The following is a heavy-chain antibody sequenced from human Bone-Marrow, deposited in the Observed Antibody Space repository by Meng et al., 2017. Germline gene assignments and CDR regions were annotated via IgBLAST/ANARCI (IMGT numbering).Heavy chain of an antibody. V-gene: IGHV1-8*02. J-gene: IGHJ4*02. CDR3: ARGFLDYYDSSGYYYVD. CDR2: MNPNSGNT. D-gene: IGHD3-22*01. CDR1: GYTFTGYY. Sequence: ASVKVSCKASGYTFTGYYMHWVRQATGQGLEWMGWMNPNSGNTGYAQKFQGRVTMTRNTSISTAYMELSSLRSEDTAVYYCARGFLDYYDSSGYYYVDWGQGTLVTVSS.